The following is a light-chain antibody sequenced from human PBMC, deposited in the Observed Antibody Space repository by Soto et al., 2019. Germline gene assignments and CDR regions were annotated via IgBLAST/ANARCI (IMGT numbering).Light chain of an antibody. V-gene: IGLV2-14*03. CDR1: SSDVGGYNS. CDR2: NVS. CDR3: SSCTSSSTYV. Sequence: QSVLTQPASVSGSPGQSITISCTGTSSDVGGYNSVSWYQQHPGKAPKLMIYNVSNRPSGISDRFSGARSGNTASLTISGLQAEDEADYYCSSCTSSSTYVFGTGTKLTVL. J-gene: IGLJ1*01.